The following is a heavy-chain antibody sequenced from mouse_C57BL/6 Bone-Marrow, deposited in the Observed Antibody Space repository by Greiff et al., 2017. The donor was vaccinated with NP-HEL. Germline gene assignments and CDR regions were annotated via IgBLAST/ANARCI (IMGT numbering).Heavy chain of an antibody. CDR1: GYTFTSYG. V-gene: IGHV1-81*01. J-gene: IGHJ2*01. CDR3: ATCFFDY. CDR2: IYPRSGNT. Sequence: VQLQQSGAELARPGASVKLSCKASGYTFTSYGISWVKQRTGQGLEWIGEIYPRSGNTYYNEKIKGKATLTADKSSSTAYMGLRSLTSEDSAVYFCATCFFDYWGQGTTLTVSS.